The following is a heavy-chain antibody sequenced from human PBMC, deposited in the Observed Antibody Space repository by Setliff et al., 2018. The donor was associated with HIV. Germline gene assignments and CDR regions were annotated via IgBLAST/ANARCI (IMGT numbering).Heavy chain of an antibody. CDR3: ARDGSGKHDH. V-gene: IGHV4-59*01. Sequence: SSETLSLTCTVSGASISSYYWSWIRQPPGKGLEGIGYISYPGSTNYNPSLKSRVTISVDTSKNQFSLNLSSVTAADTAVYYCARDGSGKHDHWGQGTLVTVSS. J-gene: IGHJ4*02. CDR1: GASISSYY. D-gene: IGHD3-10*01. CDR2: ISYPGST.